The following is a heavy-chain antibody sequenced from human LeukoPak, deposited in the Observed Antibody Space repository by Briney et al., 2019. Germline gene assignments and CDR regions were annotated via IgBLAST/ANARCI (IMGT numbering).Heavy chain of an antibody. D-gene: IGHD1-26*01. CDR2: ISGPSGTT. J-gene: IGHJ4*02. Sequence: PGGSLRLSCAVSGFTFSSYAMTWVRQAPGKGLEWVSGISGPSGTTYYADSVKGRFTTSRDNSKNTLYLQMNSLRAEDTAVYYCAKDRGELLPNYWGQGTLVTVSS. CDR3: AKDRGELLPNY. V-gene: IGHV3-23*01. CDR1: GFTFSSYA.